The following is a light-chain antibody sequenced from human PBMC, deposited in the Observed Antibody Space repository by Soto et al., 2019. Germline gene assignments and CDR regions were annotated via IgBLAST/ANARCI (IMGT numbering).Light chain of an antibody. CDR2: GAS. V-gene: IGKV1-5*01. J-gene: IGKJ2*01. Sequence: DIQMTQSPSTLSASVGDRVTITCRASQSMSSWLAWYQQKPGKAPKLLMYGASSLVSGVPSRFSGSGSGTEFTLTIHRLQPDDLASYYCQQYKTYPYTFGQGTELEIK. CDR3: QQYKTYPYT. CDR1: QSMSSW.